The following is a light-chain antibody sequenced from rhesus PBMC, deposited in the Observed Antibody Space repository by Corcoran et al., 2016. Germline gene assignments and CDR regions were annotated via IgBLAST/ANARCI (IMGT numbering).Light chain of an antibody. V-gene: IGKV1-25*01. J-gene: IGKJ4*01. CDR3: QQHTSYPLT. CDR1: QGISKY. CDR2: DAS. Sequence: DIQMTQSPSSLSASVGDTVTITCQASQGISKYLTWYQQKPVKAPKLLIYDASTLQSGVPSRFSGSASGTECTLTISSLHPEDFATYYCQQHTSYPLTFGGGTKVEIK.